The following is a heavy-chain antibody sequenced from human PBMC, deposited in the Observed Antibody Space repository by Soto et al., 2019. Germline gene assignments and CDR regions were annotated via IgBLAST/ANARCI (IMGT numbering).Heavy chain of an antibody. V-gene: IGHV4-31*03. CDR3: ARLFFWSGFSQWSDP. CDR2: IYYSGST. Sequence: KPSETLALTCTVSGGSISSGGYYWSWIRQHPGKGLEWIGYIYYSGSTYYNPSLKSRVTISVDTSKNQFSLNLSSVNAADTAVYHCARLFFWSGFSQWSDPWGQGTLVTVSS. CDR1: GGSISSGGYY. D-gene: IGHD3-3*01. J-gene: IGHJ5*02.